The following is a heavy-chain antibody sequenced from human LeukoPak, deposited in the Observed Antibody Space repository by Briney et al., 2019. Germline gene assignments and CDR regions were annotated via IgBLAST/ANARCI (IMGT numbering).Heavy chain of an antibody. CDR3: ARGVTMIRGLIIGWFDP. CDR1: GYTFTSYD. V-gene: IGHV1-8*01. Sequence: ASVRVSCKASGYTFTSYDINWVRQATGQGLEWMGWMNPNSGNTGYAQKFQGRVTKTRNTSISTAYMELSSLRSEDTAVYYCARGVTMIRGLIIGWFDPWGQGTLVTVSS. J-gene: IGHJ5*02. D-gene: IGHD3-10*01. CDR2: MNPNSGNT.